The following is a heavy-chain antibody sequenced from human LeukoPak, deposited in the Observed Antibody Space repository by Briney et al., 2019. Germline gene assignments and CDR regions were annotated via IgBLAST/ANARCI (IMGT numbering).Heavy chain of an antibody. D-gene: IGHD3-10*01. Sequence: PGGSLRLSCAASGFTFSSYGMHWVRQAPGKGLEWVAFIRYDGSNKYYADSVKGRFTISRDNSKNTLYLQMNSLRAEDTAVYYCAKESSFNYYGSGSYYPPRYWGQGTLVTVSS. CDR1: GFTFSSYG. CDR2: IRYDGSNK. V-gene: IGHV3-30*02. CDR3: AKESSFNYYGSGSYYPPRY. J-gene: IGHJ4*02.